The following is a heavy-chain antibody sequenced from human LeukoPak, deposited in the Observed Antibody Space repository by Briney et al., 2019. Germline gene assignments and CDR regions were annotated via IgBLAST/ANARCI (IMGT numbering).Heavy chain of an antibody. CDR2: IYSGGST. Sequence: QAGGSLRLSCAASGIIVSNNYMSWVRQAPGKGLEWVSVIYSGGSTYYADSVKGRFTISRDNSKNTLYLQMNSLRAEDTAIYYCARGDILSTYYDQPFLDSWGQGTLVTVSS. J-gene: IGHJ4*02. D-gene: IGHD3-9*01. CDR3: ARGDILSTYYDQPFLDS. CDR1: GIIVSNNY. V-gene: IGHV3-66*01.